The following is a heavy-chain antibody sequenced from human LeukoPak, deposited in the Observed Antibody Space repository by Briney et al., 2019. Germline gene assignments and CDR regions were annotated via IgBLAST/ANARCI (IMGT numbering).Heavy chain of an antibody. J-gene: IGHJ6*03. Sequence: ASEKVSCKASGGTFSTYAIRWVRQAPVHGFERMGGLIRIYGTANYAQNFQGRVMITADESTSTADMELSSLRSEDTAVYYCARSPPGLIYMDVWGKGTTVSVSS. CDR2: LIRIYGTA. D-gene: IGHD2-8*01. CDR3: ARSPPGLIYMDV. V-gene: IGHV1-69*01. CDR1: GGTFSTYA.